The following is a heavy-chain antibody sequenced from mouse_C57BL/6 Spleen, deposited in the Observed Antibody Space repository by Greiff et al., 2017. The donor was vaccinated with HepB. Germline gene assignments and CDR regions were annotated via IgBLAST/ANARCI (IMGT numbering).Heavy chain of an antibody. CDR3: ASLAGFAY. V-gene: IGHV2-2*01. CDR1: GFSLTSYG. Sequence: VQLVESGPGLVQPSQSLSITCTVSGFSLTSYGVPWVRQSPGKGLEWLGVICSGGSTDYNAAFIASLSISRENSKSQVFFKMNSLQADDTAIYYCASLAGFAYWGQGTLVTVSA. D-gene: IGHD1-1*01. J-gene: IGHJ3*01. CDR2: ICSGGST.